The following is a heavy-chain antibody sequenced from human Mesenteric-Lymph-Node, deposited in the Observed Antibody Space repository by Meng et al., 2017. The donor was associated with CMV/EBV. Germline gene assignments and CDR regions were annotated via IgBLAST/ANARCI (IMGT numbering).Heavy chain of an antibody. D-gene: IGHD1-26*01. CDR1: GYTFANHY. Sequence: ASVKVSCKASGYTFANHYIHWVRQAPGQGLEWVGIINPSGGSRSHAQKFQGRVTMTRDTSTSTVYMELSSLRSEDTAAYYCARGISGSYFDYWGQGTLVTVSS. CDR3: ARGISGSYFDY. V-gene: IGHV1-46*01. CDR2: INPSGGSR. J-gene: IGHJ4*02.